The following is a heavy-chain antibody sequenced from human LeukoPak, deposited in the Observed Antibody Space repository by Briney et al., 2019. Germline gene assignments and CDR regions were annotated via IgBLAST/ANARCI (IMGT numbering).Heavy chain of an antibody. CDR2: INSDGSST. D-gene: IGHD6-19*01. V-gene: IGHV3-74*01. J-gene: IGHJ4*02. CDR3: AKDWWSGWYLYYFDY. CDR1: GFTFSSYW. Sequence: GGSLRLSCAASGFTFSSYWMHWVRQAPGKGLVWVSRINSDGSSTSYADSVKGRFTISRDNAKNTLYLQMNSLRAEDTAVYYCAKDWWSGWYLYYFDYWGQGTLVTVSS.